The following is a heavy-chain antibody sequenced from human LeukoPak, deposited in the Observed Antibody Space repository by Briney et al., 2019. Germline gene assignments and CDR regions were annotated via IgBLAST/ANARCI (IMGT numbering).Heavy chain of an antibody. D-gene: IGHD4-17*01. CDR2: ISGSGGST. CDR1: GFTFSSYA. V-gene: IGHV3-23*01. Sequence: PGGSLRLSCAASGFTFSSYAMSWVRQAPGKGLEWVSAISGSGGSTYYADSVKGRFTISRDNSKNTLYLQMNSLRAEDTAVYYCAKDGYMEIRGDYANAFDIWGQGTMVTVSS. CDR3: AKDGYMEIRGDYANAFDI. J-gene: IGHJ3*02.